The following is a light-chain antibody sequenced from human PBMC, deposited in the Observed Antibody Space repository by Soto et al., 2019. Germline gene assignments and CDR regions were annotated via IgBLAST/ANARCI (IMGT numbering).Light chain of an antibody. Sequence: QSALTQPPSASGSPGQSVAISCTGTSSDVGGYNYVSWYQQHPGKAPKLMIYEVNKRPSGVPDRFSGSKSGNTASLTVSGLQAEYEADYYCSSYAGSSHVFGTGTKVTVL. CDR2: EVN. J-gene: IGLJ1*01. V-gene: IGLV2-8*01. CDR1: SSDVGGYNY. CDR3: SSYAGSSHV.